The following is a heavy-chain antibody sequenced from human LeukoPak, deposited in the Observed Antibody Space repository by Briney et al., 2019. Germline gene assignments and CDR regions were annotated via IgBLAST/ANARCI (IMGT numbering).Heavy chain of an antibody. CDR3: ARDGGYYSDSSGYYEGFDP. D-gene: IGHD3-22*01. V-gene: IGHV1-2*02. CDR2: INPNSGGT. J-gene: IGHJ5*02. Sequence: ASVKVSCKASGYTFTGYYMHWVRQAPGQGLEWMGWINPNSGGTNYAQKFQGRVTMTRDTSISTAYMELSRLRSDDTAVYYCARDGGYYSDSSGYYEGFDPWGQGTLVTVSS. CDR1: GYTFTGYY.